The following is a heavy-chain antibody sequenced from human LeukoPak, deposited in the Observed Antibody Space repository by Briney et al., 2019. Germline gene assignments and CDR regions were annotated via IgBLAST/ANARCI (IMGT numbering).Heavy chain of an antibody. D-gene: IGHD3-22*01. CDR3: ARDGHQTYYYDSSGS. CDR1: GYTFTSYD. Sequence: ASVKVSCKASGYTFTSYDINWVRQATGQGLEWMGWMNPNSGNTGYAQKFQGRVTMTRNTSISTAYMELSSLRSEDTAVYYCARDGHQTYYYDSSGSWGQGTMVTVSS. V-gene: IGHV1-8*01. CDR2: MNPNSGNT. J-gene: IGHJ3*01.